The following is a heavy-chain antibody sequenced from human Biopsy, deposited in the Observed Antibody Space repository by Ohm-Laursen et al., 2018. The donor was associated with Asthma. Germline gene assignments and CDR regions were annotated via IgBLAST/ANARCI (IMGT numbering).Heavy chain of an antibody. Sequence: GTLSLTCIVSGGSISSSSYYWGWIRQPPGKGLEWIGSIYYNGRTYYNPSLKSRVTISVDTSKNQFSLKLSSVTAADTAVYYCARPREYYYDSSGYYYHAFDIWGQGTMVTVSS. D-gene: IGHD3-22*01. J-gene: IGHJ3*02. CDR1: GGSISSSSYY. CDR3: ARPREYYYDSSGYYYHAFDI. V-gene: IGHV4-39*01. CDR2: IYYNGRT.